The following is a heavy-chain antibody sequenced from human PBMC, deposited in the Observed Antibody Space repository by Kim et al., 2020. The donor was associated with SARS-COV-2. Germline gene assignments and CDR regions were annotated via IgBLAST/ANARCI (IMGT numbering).Heavy chain of an antibody. J-gene: IGHJ3*02. CDR3: ARVVVTAGDAFDI. V-gene: IGHV1-3*01. CDR1: GYTFSSYA. D-gene: IGHD2-21*02. CDR2: INAGNGNT. Sequence: ASVKVSCKASGYTFSSYAMHWVRQAPGQRLEWMGWINAGNGNTKYSQKFQGRVTITRDTSASTAYMELSSLRSEDTAVYYCARVVVTAGDAFDIWGQGTMVTVSS.